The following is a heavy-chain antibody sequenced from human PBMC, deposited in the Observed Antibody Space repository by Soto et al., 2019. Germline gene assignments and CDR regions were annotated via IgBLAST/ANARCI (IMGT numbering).Heavy chain of an antibody. V-gene: IGHV4-59*08. Sequence: SETLSLTCTVSGGSISSYYWSWIRQPPGKGLEWIGYIYYSGSTNYNPSLKSRVTISVDTSKNQFSLKLSSVTAADTAVYYCARHLYGDYVLSLDYWGQGTLVTVSS. CDR2: IYYSGST. CDR3: ARHLYGDYVLSLDY. J-gene: IGHJ4*02. D-gene: IGHD4-17*01. CDR1: GGSISSYY.